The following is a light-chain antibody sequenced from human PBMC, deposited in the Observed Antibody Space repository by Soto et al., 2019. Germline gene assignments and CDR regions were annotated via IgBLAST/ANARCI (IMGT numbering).Light chain of an antibody. CDR3: QKYNSWPHS. V-gene: IGKV3-15*01. Sequence: ETVLTQSPAILSVSLGERATLSCRASQSISSDLAWYQQKPGQVPRLLIYGASTRATGIPARFSSSGSGTEFTLTISGLQSEDFAVDHCQKYNSWPHSFGQGTKLEI. CDR1: QSISSD. J-gene: IGKJ2*01. CDR2: GAS.